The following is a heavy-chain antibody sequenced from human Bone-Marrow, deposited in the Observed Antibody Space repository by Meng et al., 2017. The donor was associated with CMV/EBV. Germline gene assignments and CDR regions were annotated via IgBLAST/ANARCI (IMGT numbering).Heavy chain of an antibody. CDR3: ARGDPKFYYYYGMDV. V-gene: IGHV1-8*01. Sequence: ASVKVSCKASGYTFTSYDINWVRQATGQGLEWMGWMNPNSGNTGYAQKFQGRVTMTRNTSISTAYMELSGLRSEDTAVYYCARGDPKFYYYYGMDVWGQGTTVTVSS. CDR1: GYTFTSYD. CDR2: MNPNSGNT. J-gene: IGHJ6*02.